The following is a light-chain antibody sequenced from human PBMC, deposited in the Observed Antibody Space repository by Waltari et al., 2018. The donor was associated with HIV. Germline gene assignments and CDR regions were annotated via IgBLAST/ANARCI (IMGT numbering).Light chain of an antibody. V-gene: IGLV3-1*01. CDR1: KLGDKY. Sequence: SYELTQPPSVSVSPGQAASITCSGDKLGDKYVCWYQQKPGQSPLGVIYQDDKLPSGIPERFSGSNSGNTATLTISGTQAMDEADYYCQAWDSSTDVVFGGGTKLTVL. CDR2: QDD. J-gene: IGLJ2*01. CDR3: QAWDSSTDVV.